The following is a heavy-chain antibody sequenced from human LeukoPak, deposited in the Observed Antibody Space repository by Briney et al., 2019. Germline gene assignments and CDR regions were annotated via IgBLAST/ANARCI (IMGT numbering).Heavy chain of an antibody. CDR1: GGSFSGYY. D-gene: IGHD2-2*01. Sequence: SETLSLTCAVYGGSFSGYYWSWIRQPPGKGLEWIGEINHSGSTNYNPSLKSRVTISVDTSKNQFSLKLGSVTAADTAVYYCARGLRSSTSSWEDVWGQGTTVTVSS. J-gene: IGHJ6*02. CDR2: INHSGST. CDR3: ARGLRSSTSSWEDV. V-gene: IGHV4-34*01.